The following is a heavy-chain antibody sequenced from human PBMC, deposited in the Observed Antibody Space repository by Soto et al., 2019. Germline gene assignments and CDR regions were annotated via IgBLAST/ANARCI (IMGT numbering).Heavy chain of an antibody. CDR2: ISYDGSNK. J-gene: IGHJ4*02. D-gene: IGHD3-10*01. CDR3: AKGVMVRGTRSRYYFDY. V-gene: IGHV3-30*18. Sequence: GGSLRLSCAASVFTFSSYGMHWVRQAPGKGLEWVAVISYDGSNKYYADSVKGRFTISRDNSKNTLYLQMNSLRAEDTAVYYCAKGVMVRGTRSRYYFDYWGQGTLVTVSS. CDR1: VFTFSSYG.